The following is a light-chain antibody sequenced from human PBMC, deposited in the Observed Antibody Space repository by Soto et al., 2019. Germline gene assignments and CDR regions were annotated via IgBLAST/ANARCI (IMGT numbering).Light chain of an antibody. V-gene: IGLV1-40*01. CDR3: QSYDTILSGSV. CDR2: GNN. CDR1: SSNIGAGYV. J-gene: IGLJ3*02. Sequence: QSALTQPPSVSGAPGQRVTISCTGSSSNIGAGYVVHWYQQLPGTAPKLLISGNNNRPSGVPDRFSGSKSRTSASLAITGLQAKDEADYYCQSYDTILSGSVFGGGTQLTVL.